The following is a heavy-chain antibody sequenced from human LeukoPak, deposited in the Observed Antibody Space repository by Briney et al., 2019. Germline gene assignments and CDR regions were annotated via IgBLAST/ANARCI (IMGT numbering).Heavy chain of an antibody. Sequence: GGSLRLSCAASGFTFSSYAMHWVRQAPGKGLEWVSVISYDGSNKYYADFVNGRFTISRDNSKNTLYLQKNSLAAEATALYYFARDLSSSHMFHYWGEGTLVSVSS. CDR1: GFTFSSYA. J-gene: IGHJ4*02. V-gene: IGHV3-30*01. CDR3: ARDLSSSHMFHY. D-gene: IGHD6-6*01. CDR2: ISYDGSNK.